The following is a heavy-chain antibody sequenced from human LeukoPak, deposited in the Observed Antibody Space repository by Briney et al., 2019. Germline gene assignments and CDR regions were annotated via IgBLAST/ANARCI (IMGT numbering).Heavy chain of an antibody. CDR1: GFTFSSYG. V-gene: IGHV3-30*19. CDR2: ISYDGSNK. Sequence: GRSLRLSCAASGFTFSSYGMHWVRQAPGKGLEWVAVISYDGSNKYYADSVKGRFTISRDNSKNTLYLQMNSLRAEDTAVYYCARGYGDYASYGMDVWGQGTTVTVSS. D-gene: IGHD4-17*01. CDR3: ARGYGDYASYGMDV. J-gene: IGHJ6*02.